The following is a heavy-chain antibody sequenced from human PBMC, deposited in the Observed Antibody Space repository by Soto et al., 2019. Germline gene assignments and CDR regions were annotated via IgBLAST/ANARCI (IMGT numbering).Heavy chain of an antibody. CDR2: IYYSGST. J-gene: IGHJ4*02. V-gene: IGHV4-31*03. CDR3: ARDSPPYYYDSSGYPVNYFDY. Sequence: PSKTLSLTCTVSGGSISSGGYYWSWIRQHPGKGLEWIGYIYYSGSTYYNPSLKSRVTISVDTSKNQFSLKLSSVTAADTAVYYCARDSPPYYYDSSGYPVNYFDYWGQGTLVTVSS. CDR1: GGSISSGGYY. D-gene: IGHD3-22*01.